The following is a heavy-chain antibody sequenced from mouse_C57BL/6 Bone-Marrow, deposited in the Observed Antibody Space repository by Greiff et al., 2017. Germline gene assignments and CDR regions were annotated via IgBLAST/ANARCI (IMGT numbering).Heavy chain of an antibody. Sequence: VKLMESGPGILQPSQTLSLTCSFSGFSLSTFGMGVGWIRQPSGKGLEWLAHIWWDDDKYYNPALKSRLTISKDTSKNQVFLKIANVDTADTATYYCARMGIPYYYGSSQYYFDYWGQGTTLTVSS. V-gene: IGHV8-8*01. J-gene: IGHJ2*01. CDR3: ARMGIPYYYGSSQYYFDY. CDR2: IWWDDDK. CDR1: GFSLSTFGMG. D-gene: IGHD1-1*01.